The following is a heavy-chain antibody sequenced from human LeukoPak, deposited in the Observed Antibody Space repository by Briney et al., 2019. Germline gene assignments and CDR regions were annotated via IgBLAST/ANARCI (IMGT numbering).Heavy chain of an antibody. CDR2: ISISGSTI. CDR3: AKDIVAAGLFFDY. J-gene: IGHJ4*02. CDR1: GFSFSDYY. V-gene: IGHV3-11*01. D-gene: IGHD6-13*01. Sequence: GGSLRLSCAVSGFSFSDYYMGWIRQAPGKGLECISYISISGSTIYYADSVKGRFTISRDDAKNSLYLQMNSLRAEDTAVYYCAKDIVAAGLFFDYWGQGTLVTVSS.